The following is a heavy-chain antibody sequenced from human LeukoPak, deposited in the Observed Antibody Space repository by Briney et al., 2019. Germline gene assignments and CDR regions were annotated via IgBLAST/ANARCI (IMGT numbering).Heavy chain of an antibody. Sequence: GGSLRLSCAASGFTFSSYAMSWVRQAPGKGLEWVSSISSSSSYIYYADSVKGRFTISRDNAKNSLYLQMNSLRAEDTAVYYCAREHVNWYYFDYWGQGTLVTVSS. J-gene: IGHJ4*02. V-gene: IGHV3-21*01. CDR2: ISSSSSYI. CDR3: AREHVNWYYFDY. CDR1: GFTFSSYA. D-gene: IGHD3-10*02.